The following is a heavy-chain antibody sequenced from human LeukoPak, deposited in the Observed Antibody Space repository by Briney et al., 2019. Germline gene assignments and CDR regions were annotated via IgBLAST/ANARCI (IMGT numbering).Heavy chain of an antibody. CDR3: AIPPGGRIYFDY. CDR1: GFSFNNYA. J-gene: IGHJ4*02. Sequence: GGSLRLSCVASGFSFNNYAMNWVRQAPGKGLEWVSLIIGSSGSTFYADSVKGRFTISRDKSKNTLYLQMNSLRAEDAAVYYCAIPPGGRIYFDYWGQGTLVTVSS. D-gene: IGHD2-15*01. V-gene: IGHV3-23*01. CDR2: IIGSSGST.